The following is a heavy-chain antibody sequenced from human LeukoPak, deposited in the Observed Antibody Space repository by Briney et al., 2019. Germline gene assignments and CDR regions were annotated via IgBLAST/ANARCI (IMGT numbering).Heavy chain of an antibody. CDR3: AKVRDRLSSFYPAA. CDR1: GYTFTSHY. J-gene: IGHJ4*02. V-gene: IGHV1-46*01. Sequence: VASVKVSCKASGYTFTSHYMHWVRQAPGQGLEWMGVINPTGDTTRYAQKFQGRVTMTRGTSITTAYLELSGLTSDDTAMYYCAKVRDRLSSFYPAAWGQGTLVSVSS. CDR2: INPTGDTT. D-gene: IGHD6-13*01.